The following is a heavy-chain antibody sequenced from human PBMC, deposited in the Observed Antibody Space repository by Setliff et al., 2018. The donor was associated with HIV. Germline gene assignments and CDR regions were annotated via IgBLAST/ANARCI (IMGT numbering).Heavy chain of an antibody. CDR3: ARQVGGGSWYLDL. Sequence: PSETLSLTCTVSGDSISSIDYYWGWIRQPPGEGLEWIGSIYYSGSTNYNPSLKSRVTISVDTSKNEFSLNLSSVTAADTAVYYCARQVGGGSWYLDLWGRGTLVTVSS. V-gene: IGHV4-39*01. CDR1: GDSISSIDYY. J-gene: IGHJ2*01. D-gene: IGHD3-16*01. CDR2: IYYSGST.